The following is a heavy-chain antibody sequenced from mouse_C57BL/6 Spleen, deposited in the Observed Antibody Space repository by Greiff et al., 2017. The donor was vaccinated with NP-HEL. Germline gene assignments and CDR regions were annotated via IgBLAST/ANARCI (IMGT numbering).Heavy chain of an antibody. Sequence: VQLVESGPELVKPGASVKISCKASGYAFSSSWMNWVKQRPGKGLEWIGRIYPGDGDTNYNGKFKGKATLTVDKSSSTAYMQLSSLTSEDSAVYFCARIWDYGSSYRYFDVWGTGTTVTVSS. CDR2: IYPGDGDT. V-gene: IGHV1-82*01. CDR1: GYAFSSSW. J-gene: IGHJ1*03. D-gene: IGHD1-1*01. CDR3: ARIWDYGSSYRYFDV.